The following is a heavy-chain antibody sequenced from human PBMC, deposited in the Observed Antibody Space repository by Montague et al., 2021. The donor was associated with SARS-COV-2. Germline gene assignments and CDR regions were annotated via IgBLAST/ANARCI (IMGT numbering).Heavy chain of an antibody. D-gene: IGHD3-10*01. V-gene: IGHV4-39*01. CDR3: ARSTATFGESHNWFAP. Sequence: SETLSLTCTVSGGSISSNNNYWGWIRQSAGKGLEXIGSIYYSGXTYYNPSLKSRVTKSVDTSKNQFSLRLSSVTATDTSVYYCARSTATFGESHNWFAPWGQXXLVIVSS. CDR1: GGSISSNNNY. CDR2: IYYSGXT. J-gene: IGHJ5*02.